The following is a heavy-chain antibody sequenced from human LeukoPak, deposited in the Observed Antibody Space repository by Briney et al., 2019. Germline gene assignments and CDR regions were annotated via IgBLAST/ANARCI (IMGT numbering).Heavy chain of an antibody. Sequence: SETLSLTCAVSGGSITSSNWWSWVRQPPGRGLEWIGEIYHSGSTNYNSSLKSRVTISVDKSKNQFSLKLSSVTAADTAVYYCARAGYVSRPGGYYYYMDVWGKGTTVTVSS. V-gene: IGHV4-4*02. CDR2: IYHSGST. J-gene: IGHJ6*03. D-gene: IGHD3-10*02. CDR1: GGSITSSNW. CDR3: ARAGYVSRPGGYYYYMDV.